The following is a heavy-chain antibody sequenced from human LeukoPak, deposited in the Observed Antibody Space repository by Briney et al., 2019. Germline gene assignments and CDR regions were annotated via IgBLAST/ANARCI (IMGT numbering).Heavy chain of an antibody. D-gene: IGHD3-3*01. J-gene: IGHJ5*02. Sequence: GASVKVSCKASGYTFTSYGISWVRQAPGQGLEWMGWISAYNGNTNYAQKLQGRVTMTTDTSTSTAYMELRSLRSDDTAVYYCARAFRITIFGVGSPNWFDPWGQGTLVTVSS. V-gene: IGHV1-18*01. CDR2: ISAYNGNT. CDR1: GYTFTSYG. CDR3: ARAFRITIFGVGSPNWFDP.